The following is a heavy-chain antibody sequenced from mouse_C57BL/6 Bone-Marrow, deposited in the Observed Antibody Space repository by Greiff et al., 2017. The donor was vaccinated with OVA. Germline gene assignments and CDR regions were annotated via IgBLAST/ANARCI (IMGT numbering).Heavy chain of an antibody. CDR1: GYTFTDHT. D-gene: IGHD3-3*01. Sequence: VQLQQSDAELVKPGASVKISCKVSGYTFTDHTIHWMKQRPEQGLEWIGYIYPRDGSTKYNEKFKGKATLTADKSSSTAYMQLNRLTYEDSAVYFCGREPAGQLQYYFDYWGQGTTLTVSS. J-gene: IGHJ2*01. CDR2: IYPRDGST. V-gene: IGHV1-78*01. CDR3: GREPAGQLQYYFDY.